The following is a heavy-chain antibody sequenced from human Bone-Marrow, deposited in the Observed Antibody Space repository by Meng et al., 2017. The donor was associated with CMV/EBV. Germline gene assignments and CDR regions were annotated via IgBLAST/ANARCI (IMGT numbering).Heavy chain of an antibody. CDR3: ARDIVVVPAATGSNWFDP. Sequence: ISSGDYDWSWIRQPPGKGLEWIGYIYYSGSTYYNPSLKSRVTISVDTSKNQFSLKLSSVTAADTAVYYCARDIVVVPAATGSNWFDPWGQGTLVTVSS. CDR2: IYYSGST. CDR1: ISSGDYD. D-gene: IGHD2-2*01. J-gene: IGHJ5*02. V-gene: IGHV4-30-4*08.